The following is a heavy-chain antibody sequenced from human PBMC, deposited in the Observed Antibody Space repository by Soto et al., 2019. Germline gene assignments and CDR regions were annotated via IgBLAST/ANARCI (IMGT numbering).Heavy chain of an antibody. Sequence: SETLSLTCTVSGGSISSYYWSWIRQPPGKGLEWIGYIYYSGSTNYNPSLKSRVTISVDTSKNQFSLKLSSVTAADTAVYYCAKEEGYSSGWTEIGYWGQGTLVTVSS. J-gene: IGHJ4*02. D-gene: IGHD6-19*01. V-gene: IGHV4-59*01. CDR2: IYYSGST. CDR1: GGSISSYY. CDR3: AKEEGYSSGWTEIGY.